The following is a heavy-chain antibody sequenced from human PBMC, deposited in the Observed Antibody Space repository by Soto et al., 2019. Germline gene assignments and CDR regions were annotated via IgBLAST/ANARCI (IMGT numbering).Heavy chain of an antibody. Sequence: PXGGLRRAGSASGFTFSSYEMNWVRQAPGKGLEWVSYISSSGSTIYYADSVKGRFTISRDNAKNSLYLQMNSLRAEDTAVYYCARDYAEVDGYSYGYWNGGAFDIWGQGTMVTV. CDR2: ISSSGSTI. J-gene: IGHJ3*02. D-gene: IGHD5-18*01. CDR3: ARDYAEVDGYSYGYWNGGAFDI. V-gene: IGHV3-48*03. CDR1: GFTFSSYE.